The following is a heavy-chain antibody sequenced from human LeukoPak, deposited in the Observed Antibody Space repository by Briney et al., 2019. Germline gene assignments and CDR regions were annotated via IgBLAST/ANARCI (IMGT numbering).Heavy chain of an antibody. CDR2: IYYSGST. V-gene: IGHV4-59*12. CDR1: GGSISSYY. J-gene: IGHJ4*02. CDR3: AREPARCGGDCYSG. Sequence: PSETLSLTCTVSGGSISSYYWSWIRQPPGKGLEWIGYIYYSGSTNYNPSLKSRVTISVDTSKNQFSLKLSSVTAADTAVYYCAREPARCGGDCYSGWGQGTLVTVSS. D-gene: IGHD2-21*01.